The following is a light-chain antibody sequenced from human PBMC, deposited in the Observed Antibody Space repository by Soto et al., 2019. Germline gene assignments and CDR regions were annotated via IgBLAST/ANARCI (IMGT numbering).Light chain of an antibody. J-gene: IGKJ1*01. V-gene: IGKV3-15*01. CDR3: QQDNKWSRA. CDR2: GAT. CDR1: QSVSIL. Sequence: VLTHSPATLSLSPREPAPLSCRASQSVSILLAWYQQRPGQAPMLLIHGATARATCIPSRFSGSGSGTEFTLTISSLQSEDFAVYYCQQDNKWSRAFVQGTKVDIK.